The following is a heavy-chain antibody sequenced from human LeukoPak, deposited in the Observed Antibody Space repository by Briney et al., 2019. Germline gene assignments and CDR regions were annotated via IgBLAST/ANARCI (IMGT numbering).Heavy chain of an antibody. CDR2: ISYSGCT. V-gene: IGHV4-61*01. CDR3: AKDFNWGCDH. J-gene: IGHJ5*02. CDR1: GGSVSSGTYY. Sequence: KPSETLSLTCSVSGGSVSSGTYYWTWIRQPPGKGLEWIGYISYSGCTNYNPSLKSRVTISADTSKNQFSLKLSSVTAADTAVYYCAKDFNWGCDHWGQGILVTVSS. D-gene: IGHD7-27*01.